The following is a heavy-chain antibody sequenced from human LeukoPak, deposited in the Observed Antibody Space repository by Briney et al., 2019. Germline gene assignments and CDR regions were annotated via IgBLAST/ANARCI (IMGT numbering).Heavy chain of an antibody. CDR2: IYYSGST. CDR3: ARRRGSNHFDY. J-gene: IGHJ4*02. Sequence: SETLSLTCTVSGDSISSSSYYWGWIRQPPGKGLEWIGSIYYSGSTYYNPSLKSRVTISVDTSKNHFSLKLSSVTAADTAVYYCARRRGSNHFDYWGQGTLVTVSS. CDR1: GDSISSSSYY. D-gene: IGHD1-14*01. V-gene: IGHV4-39*01.